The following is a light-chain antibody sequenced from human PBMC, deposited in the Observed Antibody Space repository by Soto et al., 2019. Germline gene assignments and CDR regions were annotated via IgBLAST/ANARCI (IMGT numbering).Light chain of an antibody. CDR1: NIGSKS. CDR3: QVWDSSSDHLYV. CDR2: YDS. Sequence: SSELTQPRSGVDASGRTARITCGGNNIGSKSVHWYQQKPGQAPVLVIYYDSDRPSGIPERFSGSNSGNTATLTISRVEAGDEADYYCQVWDSSSDHLYVFGTGTKVTV. J-gene: IGLJ1*01. V-gene: IGLV3-21*04.